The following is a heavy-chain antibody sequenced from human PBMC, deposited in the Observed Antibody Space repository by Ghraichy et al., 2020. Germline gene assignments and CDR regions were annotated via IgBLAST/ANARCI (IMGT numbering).Heavy chain of an antibody. CDR1: GYTFTSYG. V-gene: IGHV1-18*04. Sequence: ASVKVSCKASGYTFTSYGISWVRQAPGQGLEWMGWISAYNGNTNYAQKLQGRVTMTTDTSTSTAYMELRSLRSDDTAVYYCARVLRRGITMVRGVIEGIDPWGQGTLVTVSS. CDR3: ARVLRRGITMVRGVIEGIDP. CDR2: ISAYNGNT. D-gene: IGHD3-10*01. J-gene: IGHJ5*02.